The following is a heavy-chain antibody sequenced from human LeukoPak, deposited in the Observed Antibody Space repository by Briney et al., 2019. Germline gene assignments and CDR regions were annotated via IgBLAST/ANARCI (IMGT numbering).Heavy chain of an antibody. D-gene: IGHD3-10*01. Sequence: PSETLSLTCTVSGYSISSGFFWSWIRQPPGKGLEWIGEINHSGSTNYNPSLKSRVTISVDTSKNQFSLKLSSVTAADTAVYYCARHGIIYGSGSYYSGRFDYWGQGTLVTVSS. V-gene: IGHV4-38-2*02. J-gene: IGHJ4*02. CDR2: INHSGST. CDR3: ARHGIIYGSGSYYSGRFDY. CDR1: GYSISSGFF.